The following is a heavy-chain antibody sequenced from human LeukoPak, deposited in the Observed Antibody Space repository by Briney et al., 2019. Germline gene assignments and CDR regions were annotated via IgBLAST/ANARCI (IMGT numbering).Heavy chain of an antibody. CDR1: GFTFSDNY. CDR2: ISSSSSYI. V-gene: IGHV3-21*01. Sequence: GGSLRLSCAASGFTFSDNYMNWVRQAPGKGLEWVSSISSSSSYIYYADSVKGRFTISRDNAKNSLYLQMNSLRAEDTAVYYCASGIQLWLFDYWGQGALVTVSS. CDR3: ASGIQLWLFDY. D-gene: IGHD5-18*01. J-gene: IGHJ4*02.